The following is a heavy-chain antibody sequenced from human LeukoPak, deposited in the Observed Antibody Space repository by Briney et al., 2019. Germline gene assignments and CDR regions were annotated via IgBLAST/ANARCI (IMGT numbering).Heavy chain of an antibody. CDR2: ISSSSSYI. J-gene: IGHJ6*03. D-gene: IGHD2-15*01. CDR3: AREEDRAGYYYMDV. Sequence: GGSLRLSCAASGFTFSSYGMNWVRQAPGKGLEWVSSISSSSSYIYYADSVKGRFTISRDNAKNSLYLRMNSLRAGDTAVYYCAREEDRAGYYYMDVWGKGTTVTVSS. V-gene: IGHV3-21*01. CDR1: GFTFSSYG.